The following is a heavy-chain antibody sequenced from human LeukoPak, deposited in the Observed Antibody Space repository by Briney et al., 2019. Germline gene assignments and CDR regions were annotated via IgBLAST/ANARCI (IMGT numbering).Heavy chain of an antibody. J-gene: IGHJ4*02. CDR3: AKLAKYFYGSETYYFFEH. Sequence: GGSLRLSCAASGFSFTTYWMSWVRQAPGKGLEWVANIKQDGTEKYYVDSVKGRFTISRENAENSLYLQMNSLRVEDTAVYYCAKLAKYFYGSETYYFFEHWGQGTPVTASS. D-gene: IGHD3-10*01. CDR2: IKQDGTEK. CDR1: GFSFTTYW. V-gene: IGHV3-7*01.